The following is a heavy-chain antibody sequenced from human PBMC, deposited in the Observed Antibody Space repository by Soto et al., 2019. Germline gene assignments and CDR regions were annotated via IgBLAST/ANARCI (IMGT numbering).Heavy chain of an antibody. CDR2: ISYDGSNK. D-gene: IGHD3-3*01. V-gene: IGHV3-30-3*01. CDR1: GFTFSSYA. J-gene: IGHJ5*02. Sequence: QVQLVESGGGVVQPGRSLRLSCAASGFTFSSYAMHWVLQAPGKGLEWVAVISYDGSNKYYADSVKGRFTISRDNSKNTLYRQMNSLRAEDTAVYYCARARGTIFGVAPWWFDPWGQGTLVTVSS. CDR3: ARARGTIFGVAPWWFDP.